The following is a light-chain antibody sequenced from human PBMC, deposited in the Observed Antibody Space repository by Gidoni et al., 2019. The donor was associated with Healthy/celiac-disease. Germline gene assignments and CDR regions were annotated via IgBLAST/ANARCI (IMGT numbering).Light chain of an antibody. CDR3: QQYGSSPPYT. CDR2: GSS. Sequence: EIVLTQSPGTRSLSPGERATLSCSASQSVSSSYLSWYQQKPGQAPRLLIYGSSSRATGIPDRFSGSGSGTDFTLTISRLEPEDFAVYYCQQYGSSPPYTFGQGTKLEIK. V-gene: IGKV3-20*01. CDR1: QSVSSSY. J-gene: IGKJ2*01.